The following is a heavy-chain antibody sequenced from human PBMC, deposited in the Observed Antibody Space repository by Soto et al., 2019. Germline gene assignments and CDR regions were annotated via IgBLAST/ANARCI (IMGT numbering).Heavy chain of an antibody. J-gene: IGHJ4*02. CDR2: ISAYNGNT. CDR3: AREDCSGGSCYSYFDY. CDR1: GYTFTSYG. D-gene: IGHD2-15*01. Sequence: ASVKVSCKASGYTFTSYGISWVRQAPGQGLEWMGWISAYNGNTNYAQKLQGRVTMTTDTSTSTAYMELRSLRSDDTAVYYCAREDCSGGSCYSYFDYWGQGTLVTVSS. V-gene: IGHV1-18*01.